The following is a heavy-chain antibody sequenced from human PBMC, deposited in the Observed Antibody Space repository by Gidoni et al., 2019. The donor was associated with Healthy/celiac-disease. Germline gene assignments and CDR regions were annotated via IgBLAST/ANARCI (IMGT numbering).Heavy chain of an antibody. J-gene: IGHJ3*02. Sequence: QVQLQESGPGLVKPSETLSLTCTVSGGSVSSGSYYWSWIRQPPGKGLEWIGYIYYSGSTNYNPSLKSRVTISVDTSKNQFSLKLSSVTAADTAVYYCARVNYYDSSGFHAFDIWGQGTMVTVSS. V-gene: IGHV4-61*01. CDR3: ARVNYYDSSGFHAFDI. CDR2: IYYSGST. CDR1: GGSVSSGSYY. D-gene: IGHD3-22*01.